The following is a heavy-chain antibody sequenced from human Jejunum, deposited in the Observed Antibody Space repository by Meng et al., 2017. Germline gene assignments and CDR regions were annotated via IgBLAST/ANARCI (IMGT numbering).Heavy chain of an antibody. CDR3: AIDYGDYDTFDF. CDR1: GGSIIGFY. J-gene: IGHJ4*02. V-gene: IGHV4-34*01. D-gene: IGHD4-17*01. Sequence: SETLSLTCTVSGGSIIGFYWSWIRQPAGKGLEWIGEINHSGSTNYNSSLKSRVTISVDTSKNQFSLMLSSMTAAETGVYYCAIDYGDYDTFDFWGQGTLVTVSS. CDR2: INHSGST.